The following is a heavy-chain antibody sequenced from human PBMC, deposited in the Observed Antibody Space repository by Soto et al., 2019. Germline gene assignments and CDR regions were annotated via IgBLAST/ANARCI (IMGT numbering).Heavy chain of an antibody. CDR1: GYTFTGYY. J-gene: IGHJ6*03. D-gene: IGHD3-16*02. CDR3: ARGAITFGGVIAKYYYYMDV. Sequence: ASVKVSCKASGYTFTGYYMHWVRQAPGQGLEWMGWINPNSGGTNYAQKFQGWVTMTRDTSISTAYMELSRLRSDDTAVYYCARGAITFGGVIAKYYYYMDVWGKGTTVTVSS. CDR2: INPNSGGT. V-gene: IGHV1-2*04.